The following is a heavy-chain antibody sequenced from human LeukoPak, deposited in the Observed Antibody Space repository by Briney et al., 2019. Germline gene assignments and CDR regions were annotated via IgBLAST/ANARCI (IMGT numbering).Heavy chain of an antibody. CDR1: GASISDYY. J-gene: IGHJ4*02. Sequence: SETLSLTCTVSGASISDYYWSWIRQPPGKGLEWIGYISNSGSTNYNPSLKSRVTISVETSKNLFSLKLSSVTAADTAVYYCARRGFLDYWGQGTLVTVFS. D-gene: IGHD2-21*01. CDR2: ISNSGST. V-gene: IGHV4-59*08. CDR3: ARRGFLDY.